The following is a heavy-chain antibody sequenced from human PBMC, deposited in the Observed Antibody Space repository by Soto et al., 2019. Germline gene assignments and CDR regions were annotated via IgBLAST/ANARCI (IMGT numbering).Heavy chain of an antibody. CDR3: ARGRAGCDLDY. CDR2: INIDGSRT. CDR1: GFTLSSFW. V-gene: IGHV3-74*03. Sequence: EVQLVESGGGLVQPGGSLRVSCAVSGFTLSSFWMHWVRQAPGEGLVWVSRINIDGSRTTYADSVKGRFPISRDIAKNTLYLQMNSLRHEDTAVYYCARGRAGCDLDYWGQGTLITVSS. J-gene: IGHJ4*02. D-gene: IGHD6-13*01.